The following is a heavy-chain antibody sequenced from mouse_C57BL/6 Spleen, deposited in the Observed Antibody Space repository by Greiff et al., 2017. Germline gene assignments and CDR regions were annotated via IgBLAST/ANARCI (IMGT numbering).Heavy chain of an antibody. D-gene: IGHD2-1*01. CDR3: ARSGYYGNAMDY. J-gene: IGHJ4*01. Sequence: VQLQESGPELVKPGASVKISCKASGYAFSSSWMNWVKQRPGKGLEWIGRIYPGDGATNYNGKFKGKATLTADKSSSTAYMQLSSLTSVDSAVYFCARSGYYGNAMDYWGQGTSVTVSS. CDR1: GYAFSSSW. V-gene: IGHV1-82*01. CDR2: IYPGDGAT.